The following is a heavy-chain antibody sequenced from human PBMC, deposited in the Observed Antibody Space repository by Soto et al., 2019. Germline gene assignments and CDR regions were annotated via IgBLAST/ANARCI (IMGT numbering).Heavy chain of an antibody. J-gene: IGHJ3*02. CDR1: GGTFSSYT. CDR2: IIPILGIA. Sequence: QVQLVQSGAEVKKPGSSVKVSCKASGGTFSSYTISWVRQAPGQGLEWMGRIIPILGIANYAQKFQGRVTITADKSTSTAYMELSSLRSEDTAVYYWARDRGDGYNNIWGQGTMVTVSS. D-gene: IGHD5-12*01. V-gene: IGHV1-69*08. CDR3: ARDRGDGYNNI.